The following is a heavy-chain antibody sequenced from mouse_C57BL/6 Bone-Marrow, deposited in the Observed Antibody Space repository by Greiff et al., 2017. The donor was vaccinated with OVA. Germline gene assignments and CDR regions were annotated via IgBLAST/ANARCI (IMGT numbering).Heavy chain of an antibody. CDR2: IDPSDSYT. Sequence: VQLQQPGAELVKPGASVKLSCKASGYTFTSYWMQWVKQRPGQGLEWIGEIDPSDSYTNYNQKFKGKATLTVDTSSSTAYMQLSSLTSEDSAVYYCASPLYDGYSWFAYWGQGTLVTVSA. D-gene: IGHD2-3*01. V-gene: IGHV1-50*01. J-gene: IGHJ3*01. CDR1: GYTFTSYW. CDR3: ASPLYDGYSWFAY.